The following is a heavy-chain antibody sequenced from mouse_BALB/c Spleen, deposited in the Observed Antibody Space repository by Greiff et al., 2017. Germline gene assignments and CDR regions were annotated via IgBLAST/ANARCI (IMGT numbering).Heavy chain of an antibody. CDR2: INPSTGYT. V-gene: IGHV1-7*01. J-gene: IGHJ4*01. CDR1: GYTFTSYW. D-gene: IGHD2-4*01. CDR3: AREGLRPYYAMDY. Sequence: VQLHQSGAELAKPGASVKMSCKASGYTFTSYWMHWVKQRPGQGLEWIGYINPSTGYTEYNQKFKDKATLTADKSSSTAYMQLSSLTSEDSAVYYCAREGLRPYYAMDYWGQGTSVTVSS.